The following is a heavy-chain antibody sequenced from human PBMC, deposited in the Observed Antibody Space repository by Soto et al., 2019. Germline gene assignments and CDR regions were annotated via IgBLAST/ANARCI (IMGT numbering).Heavy chain of an antibody. Sequence: GGSLRLSCAASGFTFSGYGMHWVRQAPGKGLEWVTGIQYDGSNKYYADSVKGRFTISRDNSKNTLYLQMNSLRAGDTAVYYCARGPVAAIDYWGQGILVTVSS. CDR2: IQYDGSNK. CDR3: ARGPVAAIDY. V-gene: IGHV3-33*01. J-gene: IGHJ4*02. D-gene: IGHD6-19*01. CDR1: GFTFSGYG.